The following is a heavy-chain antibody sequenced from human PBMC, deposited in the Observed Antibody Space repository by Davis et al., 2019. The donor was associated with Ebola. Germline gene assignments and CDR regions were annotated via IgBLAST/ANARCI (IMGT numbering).Heavy chain of an antibody. V-gene: IGHV4-59*12. Sequence: PGGSLRLSCTVSGGSISSYYWSWIRQPPGKGLEWIGYIYYSGSTNYNPSLKSRVTISVDTSKNQFSLKLSSVTAADTAVYYCARDLDTAMVDDAFDIWGQGTMVTVSS. D-gene: IGHD5-18*01. CDR2: IYYSGST. CDR1: GGSISSYY. J-gene: IGHJ3*02. CDR3: ARDLDTAMVDDAFDI.